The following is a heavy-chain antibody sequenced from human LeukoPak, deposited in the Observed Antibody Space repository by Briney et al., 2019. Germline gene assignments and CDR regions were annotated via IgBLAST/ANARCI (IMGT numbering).Heavy chain of an antibody. V-gene: IGHV3-49*04. D-gene: IGHD3-3*01. CDR1: GFTFGDYA. CDR3: TRAGERNYDFWSGYRDSHFDY. J-gene: IGHJ4*02. CDR2: IRSKAYGGTT. Sequence: GGSLRLSCTASGFTFGDYAMSWVRQAPGKGLEWVGFIRSKAYGGTTEYAASVKGRFTISRDDSKSIAYLQMNSLKTEDTAVYYCTRAGERNYDFWSGYRDSHFDYWGQGTLVTVSS.